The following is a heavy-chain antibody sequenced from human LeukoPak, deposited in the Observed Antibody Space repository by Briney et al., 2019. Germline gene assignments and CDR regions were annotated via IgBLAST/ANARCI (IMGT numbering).Heavy chain of an antibody. V-gene: IGHV3-48*01. J-gene: IGHJ4*02. CDR1: GFTFSSYS. CDR2: ISSVSSTI. Sequence: GGSLRLSCAASGFTFSSYSMNWVRQAPGKGLEWVSYISSVSSTIYYADSVKGRFTISRDNAKNSLYLQMNSLRAGDTAVYYCARVAAGGKGFDYWGQGILVTVSS. CDR3: ARVAAGGKGFDY. D-gene: IGHD6-13*01.